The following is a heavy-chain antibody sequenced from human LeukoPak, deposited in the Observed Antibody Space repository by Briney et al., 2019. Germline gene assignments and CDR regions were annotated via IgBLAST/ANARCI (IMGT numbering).Heavy chain of an antibody. J-gene: IGHJ4*02. D-gene: IGHD6-19*01. CDR1: GLTFSSYG. V-gene: IGHV3-23*01. CDR3: AKRSGFSSGWLDF. CDR2: ISGSGANT. Sequence: GGSLRLSCAASGLTFSSYGMTWVRRAPGKGLEWVSAISGSGANTYFADSVKGRFTISRDNSNNTLYLQMNSLRAEDTAVYYCAKRSGFSSGWLDFWGQGTLVTVSS.